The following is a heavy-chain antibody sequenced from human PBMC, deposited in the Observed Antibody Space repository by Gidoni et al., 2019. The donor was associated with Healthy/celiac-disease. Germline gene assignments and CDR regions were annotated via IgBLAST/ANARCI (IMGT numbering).Heavy chain of an antibody. CDR3: ARASYDSSGYILYYGMDV. CDR2: IYYSGST. J-gene: IGHJ6*02. D-gene: IGHD3-22*01. V-gene: IGHV4-59*01. Sequence: QVQLQESGPGLVKPSETLSLTCTVSGGSISSYYWSWIRQPPGKGLEWIGYIYYSGSTNYNPSLKSRVTISVDTSKNQFSLKLSSVTAADTAVYYCARASYDSSGYILYYGMDVWGQGTTVTVSS. CDR1: GGSISSYY.